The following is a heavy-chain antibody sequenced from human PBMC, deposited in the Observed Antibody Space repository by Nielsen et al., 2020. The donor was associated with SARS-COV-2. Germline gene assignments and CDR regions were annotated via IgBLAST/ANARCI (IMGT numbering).Heavy chain of an antibody. CDR1: GFTFDDYA. Sequence: GGSLRLSCAASGFTFDDYAMHWVRQAPGKGLEWVSGISWNSGSIGYADSVKGRFTISRDNAKNSLYLQMNSLRAEDTAVYYCARDLDWFGMDVWGQGTTVTVSS. CDR3: ARDLDWFGMDV. CDR2: ISWNSGSI. J-gene: IGHJ6*02. D-gene: IGHD3-9*01. V-gene: IGHV3-9*01.